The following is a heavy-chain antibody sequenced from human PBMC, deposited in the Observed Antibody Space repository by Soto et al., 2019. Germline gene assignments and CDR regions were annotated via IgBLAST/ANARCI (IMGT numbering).Heavy chain of an antibody. CDR2: IYYSGST. V-gene: IGHV4-31*03. J-gene: IGHJ5*02. CDR1: GGSISSGGYY. Sequence: PSETLSLTCTVSGGSISSGGYYWSWIRQHPGKGLEWIGYIYYSGSTYYNPSLKSRVTISVDTSKNQFSLKLSSVTAADTAVYYCARDMGYCSGGSCYRPKYNWFDPWGQGTLVTVSS. CDR3: ARDMGYCSGGSCYRPKYNWFDP. D-gene: IGHD2-15*01.